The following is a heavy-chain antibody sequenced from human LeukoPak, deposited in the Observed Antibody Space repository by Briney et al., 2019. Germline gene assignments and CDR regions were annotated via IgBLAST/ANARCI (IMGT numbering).Heavy chain of an antibody. CDR1: GGSLSSHY. Sequence: SETLSLTCNVSGGSLSSHYWSRVRQSPEKGLEWIGQIYHTGSTHYNPSLRSRFAISVDTSKNKLFLNVKSVTAADTAVYYCAREGRWGMKYYFDFWGQGTLVIVSS. CDR3: AREGRWGMKYYFDF. V-gene: IGHV4-59*11. CDR2: IYHTGST. D-gene: IGHD4-23*01. J-gene: IGHJ4*02.